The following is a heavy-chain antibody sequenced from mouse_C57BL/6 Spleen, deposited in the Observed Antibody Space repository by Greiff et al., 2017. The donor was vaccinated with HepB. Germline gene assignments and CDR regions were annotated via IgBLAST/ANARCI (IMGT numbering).Heavy chain of an antibody. CDR3: ARSGYSNYDWYFDV. CDR2: INPSNGGT. J-gene: IGHJ1*03. D-gene: IGHD2-5*01. CDR1: GYTFTSYW. V-gene: IGHV1-53*01. Sequence: QVQLQQPGTELVKPGASVKLSCKASGYTFTSYWMHWVKQRPGQGLEWIGNINPSNGGTNYNEKFKSKATLTVDKSSSTAYMQLSSLTSEDSAVYYCARSGYSNYDWYFDVGGTGTTVTVSS.